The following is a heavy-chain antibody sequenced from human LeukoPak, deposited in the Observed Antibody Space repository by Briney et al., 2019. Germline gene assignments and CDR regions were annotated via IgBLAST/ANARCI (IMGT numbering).Heavy chain of an antibody. CDR2: IKQDESEK. CDR3: ATPVGGVWSFDY. D-gene: IGHD2-15*01. J-gene: IGHJ4*02. Sequence: GGSLRLSCAASGFTFSNYWMTWVRQTPGKGLEWVANIKQDESEKYYVDSVKGRFTVSRDNSKNSVYLQMNSLRAEYTAMYYCATPVGGVWSFDYWGQGTLVTVSS. V-gene: IGHV3-7*01. CDR1: GFTFSNYW.